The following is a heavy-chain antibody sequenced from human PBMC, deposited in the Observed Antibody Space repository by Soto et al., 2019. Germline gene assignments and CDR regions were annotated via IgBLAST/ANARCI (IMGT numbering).Heavy chain of an antibody. CDR3: ARDTGDGTFDF. D-gene: IGHD7-27*01. CDR1: GYTFSSYA. Sequence: ASVKVSCKASGYTFSSYAMHWVRQAPGQRLEWMGWINAGYGNTKSSQKFQDRVTISRDTSTSTAYMELTSLRSEDTAVYYCARDTGDGTFDFWGQGTLVTVSS. J-gene: IGHJ4*02. CDR2: INAGYGNT. V-gene: IGHV1-3*01.